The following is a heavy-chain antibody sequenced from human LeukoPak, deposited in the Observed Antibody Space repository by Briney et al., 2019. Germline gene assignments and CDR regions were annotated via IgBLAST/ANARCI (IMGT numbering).Heavy chain of an antibody. CDR3: ARGVAYCGGDCYDDY. CDR1: GYTFTSYD. Sequence: GASLKVSCKASGYTFTSYDINWVRQAPGQRLEWMGWMNTNIGITGHAQKFQSRVTMTRNTSLGTDYMWLSSVRSEDTAVYYCARGVAYCGGDCYDDYWGQGTLVTVSS. CDR2: MNTNIGIT. J-gene: IGHJ4*02. V-gene: IGHV1-8*01. D-gene: IGHD2-21*02.